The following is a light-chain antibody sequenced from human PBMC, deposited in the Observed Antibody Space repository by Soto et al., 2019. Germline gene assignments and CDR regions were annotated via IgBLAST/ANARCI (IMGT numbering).Light chain of an antibody. CDR1: LGIGHD. Sequence: AIPMTQSPSSLSASVGDRVTITCRASLGIGHDLGWYQEKPGKAPNLLIYAASNLQSGVPSRFSGTGSGTDFTLTISSRQPEDFATYYYLQDYNYPWTFGQGTKVDIK. CDR3: LQDYNYPWT. CDR2: AAS. J-gene: IGKJ1*01. V-gene: IGKV1-6*01.